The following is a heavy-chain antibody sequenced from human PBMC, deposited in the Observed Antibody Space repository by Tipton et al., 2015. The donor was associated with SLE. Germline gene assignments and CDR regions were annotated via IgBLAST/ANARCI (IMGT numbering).Heavy chain of an antibody. Sequence: TLSLTCTVSGGSISSSSSYWAWIRQSPGKGLEWIGYIYYSGSTNYNPSLKSRVTISVDTSKNQFSLKLSSVTAADTAVYYCARAGSSGWYGYWGQGTLVTVSS. CDR3: ARAGSSGWYGY. CDR2: IYYSGST. J-gene: IGHJ4*02. V-gene: IGHV4-61*05. D-gene: IGHD6-19*01. CDR1: GGSISSSSSY.